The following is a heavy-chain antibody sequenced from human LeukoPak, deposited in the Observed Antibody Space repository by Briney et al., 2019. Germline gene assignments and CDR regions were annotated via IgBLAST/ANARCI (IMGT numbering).Heavy chain of an antibody. CDR3: ARVRRPHYYDSSGYLDY. J-gene: IGHJ4*02. D-gene: IGHD3-22*01. Sequence: PSETLSLTCSVSGGSITSYYWSWIRQHPGKGLEWIGYIYYSGSTYYNPSLKSRVTISVDTSKNQFSLKLSSVTAADTAVYYCARVRRPHYYDSSGYLDYWGQGTLVTVSS. CDR2: IYYSGST. V-gene: IGHV4-59*06. CDR1: GGSITSYY.